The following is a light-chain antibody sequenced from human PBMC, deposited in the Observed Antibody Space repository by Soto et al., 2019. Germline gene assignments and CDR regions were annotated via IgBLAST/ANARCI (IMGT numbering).Light chain of an antibody. J-gene: IGLJ3*02. CDR3: QSFDSSLTVWV. CDR2: ASN. Sequence: QSVLTQPPSVSGAPGQRVTISCTGSSSNLGAGYDVQWYQQLPGTVPKLLIYASNNRPSGVPDRFSGSKSDTSASLAITGLQAEDEADYYCQSFDSSLTVWVFGGGTKLTVL. CDR1: SSNLGAGYD. V-gene: IGLV1-40*01.